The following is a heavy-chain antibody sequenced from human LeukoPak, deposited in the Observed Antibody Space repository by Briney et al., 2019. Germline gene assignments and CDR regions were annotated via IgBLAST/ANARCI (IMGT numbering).Heavy chain of an antibody. CDR1: GGSISSNNW. J-gene: IGHJ4*02. D-gene: IGHD6-6*01. CDR3: ARDVGARLPGY. CDR2: IYHSGNS. Sequence: ASETLSLTCAVSGGSISSNNWWSWVRQPPGKGLEWIGEIYHSGNSNYNPSLKSRVTFSVDKSKNQFSLKLTSVTAADTAMYYCARDVGARLPGYWGQGTLVTVSS. V-gene: IGHV4-4*02.